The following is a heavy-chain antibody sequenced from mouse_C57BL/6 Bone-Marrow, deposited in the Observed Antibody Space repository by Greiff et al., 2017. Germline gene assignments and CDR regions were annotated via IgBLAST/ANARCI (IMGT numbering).Heavy chain of an antibody. CDR3: ARGYYLFAY. V-gene: IGHV1-64*01. Sequence: QVQLQQPGAELVKPGASVKLSCKASGYTFTSYWMHWVKQRPGQGLEWIGMIHPNSGSTNYNEKFKSKATLTVDKSSSTAYMQRSSLTSEDAAVYYCARGYYLFAYWGQGTLVTVSA. D-gene: IGHD2-12*01. CDR1: GYTFTSYW. CDR2: IHPNSGST. J-gene: IGHJ3*01.